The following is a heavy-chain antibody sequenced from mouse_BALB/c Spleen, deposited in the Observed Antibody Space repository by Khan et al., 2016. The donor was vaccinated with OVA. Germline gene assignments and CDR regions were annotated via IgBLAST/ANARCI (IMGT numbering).Heavy chain of an antibody. CDR1: GYTFTSYW. Sequence: VQLKESGAELAKPGASVKMSCTASGYTFTSYWMHWIKQRPGQGLEWIGYINPTSGYTDYNQKFKEKATLTADKSSSTAYMQLSSLTSDDSAVYYCARDRIDYWGQGTALTVSS. V-gene: IGHV1-7*01. CDR3: ARDRIDY. J-gene: IGHJ2*01. CDR2: INPTSGYT.